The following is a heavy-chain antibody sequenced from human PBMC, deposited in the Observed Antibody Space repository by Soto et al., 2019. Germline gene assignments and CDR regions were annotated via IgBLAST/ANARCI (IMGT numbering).Heavy chain of an antibody. J-gene: IGHJ6*02. CDR3: ARDPFYFGSGTYNTRYYYYPMDV. V-gene: IGHV3-11*06. CDR1: GFTFSDYY. Sequence: GGSLRLSCAASGFTFSDYYMTWLRQAPGKGPECISYISFGSSFTNYADSVEGRFTISRDNAKNTLYLQMNSLRADDTAVYYCARDPFYFGSGTYNTRYYYYPMDVWGQGTTVTVSS. D-gene: IGHD3-10*01. CDR2: ISFGSSFT.